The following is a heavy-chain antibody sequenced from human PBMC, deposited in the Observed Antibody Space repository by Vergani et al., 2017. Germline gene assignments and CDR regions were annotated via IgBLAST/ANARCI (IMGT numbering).Heavy chain of an antibody. V-gene: IGHV1-18*01. CDR1: GYTFSTYG. J-gene: IGHJ6*02. D-gene: IGHD5-12*01. CDR3: AIGSGYDCFCYYGMDV. CDR2: ISAYNGNT. Sequence: QVQLVQSGAEVKKPGASVKVSCKASGYTFSTYGISWVRQAPGQGLEWMGWISAYNGNTNYAQKLQGRVTMTTDTSTSTAYMELRSLRSDDTAVYYCAIGSGYDCFCYYGMDVWGQGTTVTVSS.